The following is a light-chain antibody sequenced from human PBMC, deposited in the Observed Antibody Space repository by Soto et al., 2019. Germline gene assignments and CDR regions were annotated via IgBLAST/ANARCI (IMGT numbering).Light chain of an antibody. CDR1: TGAVTSGHY. J-gene: IGLJ2*01. V-gene: IGLV7-43*01. CDR3: LLYDGGALGV. Sequence: QTVVTQEPSLTVSPGGTVTLTCASSTGAVTSGHYPNWVQQKPGQVPKSLIYSTTDKHSWTPARFSGSLLGGKAALTLSSVEAEDEAEYYCLLYDGGALGVFGGGTKLTVL. CDR2: STT.